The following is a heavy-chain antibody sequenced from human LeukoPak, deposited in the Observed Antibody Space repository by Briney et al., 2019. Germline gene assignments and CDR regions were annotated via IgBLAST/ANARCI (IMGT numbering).Heavy chain of an antibody. D-gene: IGHD3-16*01. V-gene: IGHV3-30*03. CDR1: GFTFSSYG. Sequence: GGSLRLSCAASGFTFSSYGMHWVRQAPGKGLEWVAVTSYDGSNKYYADSVKGRFTISRDNSRNTLYLQMDSLKTEDTALYYCARGRGGNNFDYWGQGTLVTVSS. CDR3: ARGRGGNNFDY. CDR2: TSYDGSNK. J-gene: IGHJ4*02.